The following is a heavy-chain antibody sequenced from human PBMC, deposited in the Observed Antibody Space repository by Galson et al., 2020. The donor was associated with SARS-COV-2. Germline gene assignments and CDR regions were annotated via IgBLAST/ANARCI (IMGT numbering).Heavy chain of an antibody. J-gene: IGHJ6*02. D-gene: IGHD6-13*01. CDR1: GYTFTGYY. Sequence: ASVKVSCKASGYTFTGYYMHWVRQAPGQGLEWMGWINPNSGGTNYAQKFQGWVTMTRDTSISTAYMELSRLRSDDTAVYYCASGPSDSSSWDTRYYYYYGMDVWGQGTTVTVSS. V-gene: IGHV1-2*04. CDR3: ASGPSDSSSWDTRYYYYYGMDV. CDR2: INPNSGGT.